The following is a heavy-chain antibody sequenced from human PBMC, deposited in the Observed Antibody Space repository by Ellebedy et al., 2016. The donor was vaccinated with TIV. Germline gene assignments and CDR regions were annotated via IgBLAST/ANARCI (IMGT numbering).Heavy chain of an antibody. CDR1: GFTFSSYG. V-gene: IGHV3-30*03. CDR3: ARDGYDFWSGYRYYYYGMDV. D-gene: IGHD3-3*01. J-gene: IGHJ6*02. CDR2: ISYDGSNK. Sequence: GESLKISCAASGFTFSSYGMHWVRQAPGKGLEWVAVISYDGSNKYYADSVKGRFTISRDNAKNSLYLQMNSLRAEDTAVYYCARDGYDFWSGYRYYYYGMDVWGQGTTVTVSS.